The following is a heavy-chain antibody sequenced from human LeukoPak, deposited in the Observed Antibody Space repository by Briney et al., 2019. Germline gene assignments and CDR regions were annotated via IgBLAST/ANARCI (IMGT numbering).Heavy chain of an antibody. CDR1: GGSISSSSYY. J-gene: IGHJ3*02. CDR3: ARKSFYDFAHFLDI. CDR2: IYSGGST. Sequence: ETLSLTCTVSGGSISSSSYYWGWVRQAPGKGLEWVSVIYSGGSTYYADSVKGRFTISRDNSKNTLYLQMNSLRAEDTAVYYCARKSFYDFAHFLDIWGQGTMVTVSS. V-gene: IGHV3-66*01. D-gene: IGHD5/OR15-5a*01.